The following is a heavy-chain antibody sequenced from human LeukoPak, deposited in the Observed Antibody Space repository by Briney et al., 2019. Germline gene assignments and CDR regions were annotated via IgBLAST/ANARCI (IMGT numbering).Heavy chain of an antibody. CDR2: IYYSGST. V-gene: IGHV4-39*07. D-gene: IGHD5-18*01. Sequence: PSETLSLTCTVSGGSISSSSYYWGWIRQPPGKGLEWIGSIYYSGSTYSNPSLKSRVTISVDTSKSKFSLKLSSVTAADTAVYYCARDRPRLRGYSYGYYYYMDVWGKGTTVTVSS. J-gene: IGHJ6*03. CDR3: ARDRPRLRGYSYGYYYYMDV. CDR1: GGSISSSSYY.